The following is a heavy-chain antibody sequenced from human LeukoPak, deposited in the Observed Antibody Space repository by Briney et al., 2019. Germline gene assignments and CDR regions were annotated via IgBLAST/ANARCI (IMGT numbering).Heavy chain of an antibody. CDR1: GFTFSSYA. V-gene: IGHV3-64D*09. CDR2: ISSNGGST. D-gene: IGHD5-18*01. Sequence: PGGSLRLSCSASGFTFSSYAMHWVRQAPGKGLEYGSAISSNGGSTYYADSVKGRFTISRDNSKNTLYLQMSSLRAEDTAVYYCVTSADPDTAMVWGAFDIWGQGTMVTVSS. J-gene: IGHJ3*02. CDR3: VTSADPDTAMVWGAFDI.